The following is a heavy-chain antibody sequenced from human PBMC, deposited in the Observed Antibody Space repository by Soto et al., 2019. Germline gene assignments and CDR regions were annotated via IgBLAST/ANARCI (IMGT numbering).Heavy chain of an antibody. D-gene: IGHD2-21*02. Sequence: QVQLQESGPGLVKPSQTLSLTCTVSCGSISSGGYYWSWIRQHPGQGLEWIGYSYYSGSTYYNPSLKSRVTLSVYTSKSWFSLKLRSVTAACTAVYYWARVCGGDCPNGMDLWGQGTTVTVSS. J-gene: IGHJ6*02. CDR3: ARVCGGDCPNGMDL. V-gene: IGHV4-31*03. CDR2: SYYSGST. CDR1: CGSISSGGYY.